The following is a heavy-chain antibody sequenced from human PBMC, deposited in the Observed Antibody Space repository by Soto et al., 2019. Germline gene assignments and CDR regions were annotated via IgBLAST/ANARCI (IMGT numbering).Heavy chain of an antibody. V-gene: IGHV1-46*01. CDR1: GYTFITYY. Sequence: ASVKVSCKASGYTFITYYMHWVRQAPGQGLEWMGIINPSGGSTSYAQKFQGRVTMTRDTSTSTVYMELGSLRSEDTAVYYCAKAVNVVGEPSPRFNYWARGPGVTASA. D-gene: IGHD2-15*01. J-gene: IGHJ4*02. CDR2: INPSGGST. CDR3: AKAVNVVGEPSPRFNY.